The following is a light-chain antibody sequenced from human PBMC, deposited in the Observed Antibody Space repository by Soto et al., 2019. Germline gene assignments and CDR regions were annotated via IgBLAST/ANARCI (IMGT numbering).Light chain of an antibody. V-gene: IGLV2-14*03. Sequence: QSVLTQPASVSGSPGQSITISCTGTSSDVGGYNCVSWYQQHPGKAPKLMIYDVSDRPSGVPNRFSGSKSGNTASLTISGLQPEDEADYYCSSYTGSSTLLFGGGTQLTVL. CDR3: SSYTGSSTLL. CDR1: SSDVGGYNC. CDR2: DVS. J-gene: IGLJ2*01.